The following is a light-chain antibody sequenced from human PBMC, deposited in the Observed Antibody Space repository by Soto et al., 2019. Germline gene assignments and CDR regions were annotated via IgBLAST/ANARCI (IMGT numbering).Light chain of an antibody. CDR1: QSVGSS. CDR3: QQSYSTPIT. Sequence: EKVMTQSPATLSVSPGERATLSCRASQSVGSSLAWYQQKPGQAPRLLIYGASTRATGIPARFSGGGSGTDFTLTISSLQPEDFATYYCQQSYSTPITFGQGTRLEIK. CDR2: GAS. V-gene: IGKV3-15*01. J-gene: IGKJ5*01.